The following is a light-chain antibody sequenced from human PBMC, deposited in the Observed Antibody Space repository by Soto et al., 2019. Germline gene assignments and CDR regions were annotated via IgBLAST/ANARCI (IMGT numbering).Light chain of an antibody. Sequence: IVLTQSPGTLSSSPGERATLSCRASQSVSTSNLAWYQQRPGQAPRLLIYGASRRATGIPARFSGSGSGTDFTLTISSLEPEDFAVYYCQQRSNRLTFGGGTKVDIK. CDR3: QQRSNRLT. V-gene: IGKV3D-20*02. CDR2: GAS. CDR1: QSVSTSN. J-gene: IGKJ4*01.